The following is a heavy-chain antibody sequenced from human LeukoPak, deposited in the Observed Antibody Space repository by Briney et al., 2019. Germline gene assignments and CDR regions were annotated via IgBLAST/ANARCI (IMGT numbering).Heavy chain of an antibody. CDR3: ARDPKRYYYGSGSYYNPNWYFDL. V-gene: IGHV3-11*01. D-gene: IGHD3-10*01. Sequence: PGGSLRLSCAASGFTFSDYYMSWIRQAPGKGLEWVSYISSSGSTIYYADSVKGRFTISRDNAKNSLYLQMNSLRAEDTAVYYCARDPKRYYYGSGSYYNPNWYFDLWGRGTLVTVSS. CDR2: ISSSGSTI. CDR1: GFTFSDYY. J-gene: IGHJ2*01.